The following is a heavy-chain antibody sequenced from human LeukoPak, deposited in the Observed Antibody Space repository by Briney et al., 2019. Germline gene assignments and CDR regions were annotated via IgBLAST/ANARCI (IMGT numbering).Heavy chain of an antibody. J-gene: IGHJ3*02. CDR1: GFTFTTAW. CDR3: ATLEYYDSSNDVFDI. V-gene: IGHV3-15*05. CDR2: IKSKTDGGTT. Sequence: GGSLRLSCAASGFTFTTAWMSWVRQAPGKGLEWVGRIKSKTDGGTTDYAAPVKGRFTISRDNAKNMLYLQMNSLRAEDTAVYYCATLEYYDSSNDVFDIWGQGTMVTVSS. D-gene: IGHD3-22*01.